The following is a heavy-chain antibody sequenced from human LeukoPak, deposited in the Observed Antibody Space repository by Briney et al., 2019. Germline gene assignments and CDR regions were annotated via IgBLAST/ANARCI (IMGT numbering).Heavy chain of an antibody. CDR2: SNHSGST. J-gene: IGHJ4*02. CDR3: ARGPYYYGSGSYDY. CDR1: GGSFSGYY. D-gene: IGHD3-10*01. Sequence: PSGTLSLTCAVYGGSFSGYYWSGIRQPPGKGREGIGESNHSGSTNYNPSLKSRVTISVDTSKNPFSLKLSSVTAADTAVYYCARGPYYYGSGSYDYWGQGTLVTVSS. V-gene: IGHV4-34*01.